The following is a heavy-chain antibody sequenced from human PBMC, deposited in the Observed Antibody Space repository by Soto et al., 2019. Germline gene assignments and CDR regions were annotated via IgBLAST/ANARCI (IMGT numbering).Heavy chain of an antibody. CDR3: VRENYFDY. CDR1: GFTFRNYW. J-gene: IGHJ4*02. CDR2: IKQDGSER. V-gene: IGHV3-7*01. Sequence: EEQLVESGGGLVQPGGSLRLSCAGSGFTFRNYWMGWVRQAPGKRLEWVANIKQDGSERSFADSVKGRFTISRDNARNSLYLQMSSLGADDTAVYDCVRENYFDYWGQGILVIVSA.